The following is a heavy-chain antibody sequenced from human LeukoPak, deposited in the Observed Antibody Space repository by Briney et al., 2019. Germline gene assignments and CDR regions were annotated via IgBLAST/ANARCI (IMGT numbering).Heavy chain of an antibody. J-gene: IGHJ4*02. V-gene: IGHV4-31*03. CDR2: INHSGSI. CDR3: ARELPPARGRVFDY. Sequence: SQTLSLTRTVSGGSITRGDYYWTWIRQLPGKGLEWFGYINHSGSIYYNPSLKSRVTMSVDTSENQFSLKLSSVTAAATAVYYCARELPPARGRVFDYWGQGMLVTVSS. D-gene: IGHD2-2*01. CDR1: GGSITRGDYY.